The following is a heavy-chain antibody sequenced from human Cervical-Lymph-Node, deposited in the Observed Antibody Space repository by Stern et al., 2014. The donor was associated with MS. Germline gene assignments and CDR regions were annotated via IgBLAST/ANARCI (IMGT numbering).Heavy chain of an antibody. V-gene: IGHV4-61*02. J-gene: IGHJ5*02. Sequence: QVQLVESGPGLVKPSQTLSLTCTVSGGSISSSGYYWSWIRQPADKGLEWIGRIHDSGSTYYNPSLKSRGTISTDTAKTPFSLKLPSVTAADTAVYYCATTRWDLFTWNWFDPWGQGTLVTVSS. CDR1: GGSISSSGYY. D-gene: IGHD1-26*01. CDR2: IHDSGST. CDR3: ATTRWDLFTWNWFDP.